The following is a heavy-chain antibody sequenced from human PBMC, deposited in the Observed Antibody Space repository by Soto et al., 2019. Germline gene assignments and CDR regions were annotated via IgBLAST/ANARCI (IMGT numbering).Heavy chain of an antibody. Sequence: QVQLVQSGAEVKKPGSSVKVSCKASGGTFSSYAISWVRQAPGQGLEWMGGIIPIFGTASYAQKFQGRVTITADKSTSTPYMELSSLRSEDTAVYYCATLGGTAMVKIDYWAREPWSPSPQ. CDR1: GGTFSSYA. D-gene: IGHD5-18*01. CDR2: IIPIFGTA. CDR3: ATLGGTAMVKIDY. V-gene: IGHV1-69*06. J-gene: IGHJ4*02.